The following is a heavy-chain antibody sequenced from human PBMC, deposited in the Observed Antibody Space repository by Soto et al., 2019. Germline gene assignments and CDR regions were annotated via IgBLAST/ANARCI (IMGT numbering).Heavy chain of an antibody. Sequence: GESLKISCAASGFTFSSYAMSWVRQAPGKGLEWVSAISGSGGSTYYADSVKGRFTISRDNSKNTLYLQMNSLRAEDTAVYYCAKGKYQLLTNYYYYYMDVWGKGTTVTVSS. D-gene: IGHD2-2*01. CDR3: AKGKYQLLTNYYYYYMDV. V-gene: IGHV3-23*01. J-gene: IGHJ6*03. CDR2: ISGSGGST. CDR1: GFTFSSYA.